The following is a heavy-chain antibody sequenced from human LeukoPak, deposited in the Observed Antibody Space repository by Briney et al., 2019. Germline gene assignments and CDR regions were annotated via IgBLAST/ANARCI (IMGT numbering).Heavy chain of an antibody. CDR3: ARVGSVTNFGVVSYYFDY. CDR2: IYPDDSDS. Sequence: GASLKISCKGSGYRFTSYWIAWVRQMPGKGLEWMGIIYPDDSDSTYSPSFQSQVTISVDKPINTAYLQWSSLKASNTAIYYCARVGSVTNFGVVSYYFDYWGQGTLVTVSS. J-gene: IGHJ4*02. D-gene: IGHD3-3*01. V-gene: IGHV5-51*01. CDR1: GYRFTSYW.